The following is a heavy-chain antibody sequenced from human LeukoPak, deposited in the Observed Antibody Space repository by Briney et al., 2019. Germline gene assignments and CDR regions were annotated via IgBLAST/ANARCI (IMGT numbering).Heavy chain of an antibody. V-gene: IGHV3-7*01. D-gene: IGHD1-26*01. CDR1: GFNFSTYW. J-gene: IGHJ4*02. CDR3: ARGGRALRDN. CDR2: IKHDGSEQ. Sequence: GGSLRLSCAASGFNFSTYWMTWVRQAPGKGLEWVANIKHDGSEQYYVDSVKGRFTISRDNTKNSVHLQMSSLRVEDTAIYSCARGGRALRDNWGQGTLVTVSS.